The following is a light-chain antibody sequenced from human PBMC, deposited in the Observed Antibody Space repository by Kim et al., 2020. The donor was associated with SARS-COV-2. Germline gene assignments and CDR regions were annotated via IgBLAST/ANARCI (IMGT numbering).Light chain of an antibody. Sequence: GQRVASTCSGSRATISNSLVSWYQQFPGTPPKHFIYDNSDRPSGIPDRISGSTSGTSATLGITGLHTGDEADYYCATWDSSLNSVVFGGGTQLTVL. CDR2: DNS. CDR1: RATISNSL. CDR3: ATWDSSLNSVV. V-gene: IGLV1-51*01. J-gene: IGLJ2*01.